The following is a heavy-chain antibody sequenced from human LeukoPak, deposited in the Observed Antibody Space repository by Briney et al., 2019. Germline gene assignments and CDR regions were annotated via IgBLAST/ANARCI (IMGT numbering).Heavy chain of an antibody. CDR1: GFTFISYA. V-gene: IGHV3-23*01. Sequence: GSLMLSCAASGFTFISYAMSWVRQAPGKGLEWVSAISGSGGSTYYADSVKGRFTISRDNSKNTLYLQMNSLRAEDTAVYYCAKASSSVPAATPYIDYWGQGTLVTVSS. J-gene: IGHJ4*02. D-gene: IGHD2-2*02. CDR2: ISGSGGST. CDR3: AKASSSVPAATPYIDY.